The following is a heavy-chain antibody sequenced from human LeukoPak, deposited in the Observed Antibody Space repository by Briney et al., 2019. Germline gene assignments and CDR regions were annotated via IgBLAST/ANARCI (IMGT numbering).Heavy chain of an antibody. CDR3: VKGFGDNECY. D-gene: IGHD4/OR15-4a*01. Sequence: PGGSLRLSCAVSGFTFSNYKVHWVRQAPGKGLEYVSGISRNAGDTYYADSVKGRFTISRDNSKSSLYLQMSSLRAEDTAVYYCVKGFGDNECYWGQGTLVTVSS. CDR2: ISRNAGDT. CDR1: GFTFSNYK. J-gene: IGHJ4*02. V-gene: IGHV3-64D*06.